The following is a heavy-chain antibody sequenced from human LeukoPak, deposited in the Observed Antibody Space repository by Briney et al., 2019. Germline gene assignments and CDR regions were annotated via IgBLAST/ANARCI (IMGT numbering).Heavy chain of an antibody. D-gene: IGHD3-3*01. CDR1: GYTFTSYD. Sequence: ASVKVSCKASGYTFTSYDINWVRQATGQGLEWMGWMNPNSGNTGYAQKFQGRVTITRNTSISTAYMELSSLRSEDTAVYYCARTIRFRSTNAFDIWGQGTMVTVSS. V-gene: IGHV1-8*03. CDR2: MNPNSGNT. J-gene: IGHJ3*02. CDR3: ARTIRFRSTNAFDI.